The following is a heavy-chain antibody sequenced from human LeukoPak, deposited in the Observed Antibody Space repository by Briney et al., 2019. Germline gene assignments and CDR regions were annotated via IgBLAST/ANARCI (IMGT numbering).Heavy chain of an antibody. D-gene: IGHD3-3*01. J-gene: IGHJ4*02. CDR2: IYTSGST. V-gene: IGHV4-4*07. CDR3: ARDEGRRGAFGVVIIAEFDY. Sequence: SETLSLTCTVSGGSISSYYWSWIRQPAGKGLEWIGRIYTSGSTNYNPSLKSPVTMPVDTSKNQFSLKLSSVTAADTAVYYCARDEGRRGAFGVVIIAEFDYWGQGTLVTVSS. CDR1: GGSISSYY.